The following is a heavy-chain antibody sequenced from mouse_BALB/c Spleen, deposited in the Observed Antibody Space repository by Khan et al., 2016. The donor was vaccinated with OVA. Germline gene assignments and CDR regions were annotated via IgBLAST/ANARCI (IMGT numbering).Heavy chain of an antibody. CDR2: IYPGGGST. CDR3: SRGGYGSALPY. Sequence: QVQLQQSGPELVKPGALVKMSCKASGYTFTDYVISWVKQRTGQGLEWIGQIYPGGGSTYYNENFKGKATLTAAKSSNTAYMQLSSLTSEDSAVYLCSRGGYGSALPYWGQGTLVTDST. CDR1: GYTFTDYV. V-gene: IGHV1-77*01. J-gene: IGHJ3*01. D-gene: IGHD1-1*01.